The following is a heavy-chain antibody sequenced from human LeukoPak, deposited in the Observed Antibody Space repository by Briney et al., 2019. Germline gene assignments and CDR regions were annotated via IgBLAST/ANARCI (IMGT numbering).Heavy chain of an antibody. CDR1: GGSISSYY. Sequence: PSETLSLTCTVSGGSISSYYWSWIRQPPGKGLEWIGHIYYSGSTNYNPSLKSRVTISVDTSKNQFSLKLSSVTAADTAVYYCASQYYDILTGSSDWFDPWGQGTLVTVSS. CDR3: ASQYYDILTGSSDWFDP. CDR2: IYYSGST. D-gene: IGHD3-9*01. J-gene: IGHJ5*02. V-gene: IGHV4-59*01.